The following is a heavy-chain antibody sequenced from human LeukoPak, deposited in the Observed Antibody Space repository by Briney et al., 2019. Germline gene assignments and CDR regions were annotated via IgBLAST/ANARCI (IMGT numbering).Heavy chain of an antibody. CDR1: GFTFSSYG. V-gene: IGHV3-33*01. CDR2: IWYDGSNK. CDR3: ARDTTYYYGSGSLSWFDP. J-gene: IGHJ5*02. Sequence: GRSLRVSCAASGFTFSSYGMHWVRQAPGKGLEWVAVIWYDGSNKYYADSVKGRFTISRDNSKNTLYLQMNSLRAEDTAVYYCARDTTYYYGSGSLSWFDPWGQGTLVTVSS. D-gene: IGHD3-10*01.